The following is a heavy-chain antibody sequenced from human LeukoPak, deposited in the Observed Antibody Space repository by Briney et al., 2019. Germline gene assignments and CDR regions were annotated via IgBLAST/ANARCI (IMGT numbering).Heavy chain of an antibody. J-gene: IGHJ4*02. CDR2: ISGSGGST. CDR1: GFTFSRYA. V-gene: IGHV3-23*01. Sequence: GGSLRLSCAASGFTFSRYAMSWVRQAPGKGLEWVSAISGSGGSTYYADSVKGRFTISRDNSKNTLYLQMNSLRAEDTAVYYCAKDWALTGYYSPVDYWGQGTLVTVSS. CDR3: AKDWALTGYYSPVDY. D-gene: IGHD3-9*01.